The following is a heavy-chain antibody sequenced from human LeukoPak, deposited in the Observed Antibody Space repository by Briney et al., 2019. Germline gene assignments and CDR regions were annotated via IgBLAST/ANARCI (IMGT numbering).Heavy chain of an antibody. CDR2: IWYDGSNK. CDR3: ASGIAVAGPADY. D-gene: IGHD6-19*01. J-gene: IGHJ4*02. V-gene: IGHV3-33*01. CDR1: GFTFSSYG. Sequence: GGSLRLSCAASGFTFSSYGMHWVRQAPGKGLEWVAVIWYDGSNKYYADSVKGRFTISRDNSKNTLYLQMGSLRAEDMAVYYCASGIAVAGPADYWGQGTLVTVSS.